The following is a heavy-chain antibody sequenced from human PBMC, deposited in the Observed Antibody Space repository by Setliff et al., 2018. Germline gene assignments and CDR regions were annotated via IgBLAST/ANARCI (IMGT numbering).Heavy chain of an antibody. CDR3: ARDVRVYDSSGYYYYYYGMDV. CDR2: IKQDGSEK. CDR1: GFTFSTYW. J-gene: IGHJ6*02. V-gene: IGHV3-7*01. D-gene: IGHD3-22*01. Sequence: GGSLRLSCTSSGFTFSTYWMSWVRQAPGKGLEWVANIKQDGSEKYYVDSVKGRFTISRDNAKNSLYLQMNSLRAEDTAVYYCARDVRVYDSSGYYYYYYGMDVWGQGTTVTV.